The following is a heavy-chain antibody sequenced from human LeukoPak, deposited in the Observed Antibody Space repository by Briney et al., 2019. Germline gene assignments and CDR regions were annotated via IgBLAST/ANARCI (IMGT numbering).Heavy chain of an antibody. Sequence: ASVKVSCKASGYTFTGYYMHWVRQAPGQGLEWMGWINPNSGGTNYAQKFQGRVTMTRDTSISTAYMELSRLRSDDTAVYYCATLGPHCGGGSCQNWFDPWGQGTLVTVSS. CDR3: ATLGPHCGGGSCQNWFDP. CDR1: GYTFTGYY. J-gene: IGHJ5*02. D-gene: IGHD2-15*01. V-gene: IGHV1-2*02. CDR2: INPNSGGT.